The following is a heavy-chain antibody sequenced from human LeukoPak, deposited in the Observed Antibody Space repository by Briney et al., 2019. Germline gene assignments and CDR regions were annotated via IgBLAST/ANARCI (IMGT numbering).Heavy chain of an antibody. CDR2: VSARGDTT. Sequence: GGSLRLSCAASGFTFTSYAVTWVRQAPGKGLEWVSTVSARGDTTYYADSVKGRFTISRDFSKNAVSLQMNTLRAEDTAVYYCARDGEPGTSNAFDIWGQGTMVTVSS. CDR3: ARDGEPGTSNAFDI. D-gene: IGHD2-21*01. J-gene: IGHJ3*02. V-gene: IGHV3-23*01. CDR1: GFTFTSYA.